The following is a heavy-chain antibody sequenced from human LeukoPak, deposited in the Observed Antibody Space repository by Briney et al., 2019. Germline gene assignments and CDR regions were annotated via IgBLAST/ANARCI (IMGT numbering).Heavy chain of an antibody. CDR1: GFTFSNFW. CDR2: IYGDGSFT. D-gene: IGHD5-24*01. V-gene: IGHV3-74*01. CDR3: TRVGYIDEGIDY. Sequence: GGSLRLSCAASGFTFSNFWMHWVRQAPGKGLVWVALIYGDGSFTRYADSVKGRFTISRDNAKNSLYLQMNSRRAEDTAIYYCTRVGYIDEGIDYWGQGTLVTVSS. J-gene: IGHJ4*02.